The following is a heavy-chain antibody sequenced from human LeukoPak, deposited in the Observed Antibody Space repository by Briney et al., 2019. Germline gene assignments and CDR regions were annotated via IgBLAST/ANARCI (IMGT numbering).Heavy chain of an antibody. CDR2: INHSGST. CDR3: ASHSSSLYYFDY. D-gene: IGHD6-13*01. V-gene: IGHV4-34*01. J-gene: IGHJ4*02. Sequence: GSLRLSCAASGFTFSSYWMSWVRQPPGKGLEWIGEINHSGSTNYNPSLKSRVTISVDTSKNQFSLKLSSVTAADTAVYYCASHSSSLYYFDYWGQGTLVTVSS. CDR1: GFTFSSYW.